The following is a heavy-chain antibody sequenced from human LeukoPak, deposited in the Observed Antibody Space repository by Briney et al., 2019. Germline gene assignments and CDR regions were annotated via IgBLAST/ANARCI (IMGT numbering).Heavy chain of an antibody. Sequence: SETLSLTCTVSGGSISSYYWSWIRQPPGKGLEWIGSIYYSGSTNYNPSLKSRVTISVDTSKNQFSLKLSSVTAADTAVYYCARYYDRSGYWSTPHFDYWGQGTLVTVS. CDR3: ARYYDRSGYWSTPHFDY. D-gene: IGHD3-22*01. J-gene: IGHJ4*02. CDR2: IYYSGST. V-gene: IGHV4-59*01. CDR1: GGSISSYY.